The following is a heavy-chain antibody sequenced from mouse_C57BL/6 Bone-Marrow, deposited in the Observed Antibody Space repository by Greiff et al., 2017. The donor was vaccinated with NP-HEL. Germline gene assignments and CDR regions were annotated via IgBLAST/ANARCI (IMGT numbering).Heavy chain of an antibody. CDR2: IRHKANGYTT. J-gene: IGHJ3*01. Sequence: EVKLVESGGGLVQPGGSLSLSCAASGFTFTDYYMSWVRQPPGKALEWLGFIRHKANGYTTEYSASVKGRFTISTYTSPTILYLQMNARRAEDSATCYCARGGVYGSSLRGCAYWGQGTLVTVSA. D-gene: IGHD1-1*01. CDR3: ARGGVYGSSLRGCAY. V-gene: IGHV7-3*01. CDR1: GFTFTDYY.